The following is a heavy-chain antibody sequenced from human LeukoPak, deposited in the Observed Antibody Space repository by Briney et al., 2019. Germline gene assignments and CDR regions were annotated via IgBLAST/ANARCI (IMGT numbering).Heavy chain of an antibody. CDR2: ISTTSSYI. CDR1: GFTFSDYS. CDR3: ARDIYDDGGYFRRGLDY. V-gene: IGHV3-21*01. Sequence: GGSLRLSCAASGFTFSDYSMNWVRQAPGKGLEWVSSISTTSSYIYYADSVKGRFTISRDNAKNSLYLQMNSLRADDTAVYFCARDIYDDGGYFRRGLDYWGQGILVTVSS. J-gene: IGHJ4*02. D-gene: IGHD3-22*01.